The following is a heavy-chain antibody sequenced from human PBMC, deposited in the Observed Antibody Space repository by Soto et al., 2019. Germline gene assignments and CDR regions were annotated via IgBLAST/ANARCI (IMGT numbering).Heavy chain of an antibody. V-gene: IGHV3-23*01. CDR1: GFTFSSYA. Sequence: GGSLRLSCAASGFTFSSYAMSWVRQAPGKGLEWVSAISGSGGSTYYADSVKGRFTISRDNSKNTLYLQMNSLRAEDTAVYYCAKDNGDYGVDYYYYMDVWGKGTTVTVSS. J-gene: IGHJ6*03. D-gene: IGHD4-17*01. CDR2: ISGSGGST. CDR3: AKDNGDYGVDYYYYMDV.